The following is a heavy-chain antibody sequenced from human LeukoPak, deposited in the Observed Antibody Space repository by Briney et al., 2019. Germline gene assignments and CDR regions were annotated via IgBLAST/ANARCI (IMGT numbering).Heavy chain of an antibody. CDR1: GFTVNSNY. D-gene: IGHD6-13*01. J-gene: IGHJ4*02. V-gene: IGHV3-53*01. CDR3: AREVKKGIAAAGSRDY. Sequence: PGGSLRPSCAASGFTVNSNYMSWVRQAPGKGLEWVSIIYSSGTTYYADSVKGRFTISRDNSKNTLYLQMNSLRAEDTAVYYCAREVKKGIAAAGSRDYWGQGTLVTVSS. CDR2: IYSSGTT.